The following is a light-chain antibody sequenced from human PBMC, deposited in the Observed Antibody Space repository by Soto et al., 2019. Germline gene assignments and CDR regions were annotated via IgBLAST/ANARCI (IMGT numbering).Light chain of an antibody. J-gene: IGKJ1*01. CDR1: QNIINN. Sequence: EIVMTQSPGTLSVSPGERATLSCRASQNIINNLAWYQQKPGQAPRLLIFFASTRVTGIPARFSGSGSGTEFTLTINSLQSEDFAVYYCQQYFSWPRGTFGQGTKVEV. CDR2: FAS. CDR3: QQYFSWPRGT. V-gene: IGKV3-15*01.